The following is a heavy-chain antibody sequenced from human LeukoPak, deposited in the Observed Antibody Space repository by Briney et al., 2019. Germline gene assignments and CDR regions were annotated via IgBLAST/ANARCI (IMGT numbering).Heavy chain of an antibody. D-gene: IGHD6-19*01. CDR1: GYIFTCYG. J-gene: IGHJ6*02. CDR3: ARDGPSGMEQWLAPFYYYYYGMDV. CDR2: ISAYNGNT. V-gene: IGHV1-18*01. Sequence: ASVKVSCKASGYIFTCYGISWVRQAPGQGLEWMGSISAYNGNTNYAQKLQGRVTMTTDTSTSTAYMELRSLRSDDTAVYYCARDGPSGMEQWLAPFYYYYYGMDVWGQGTTVTVSS.